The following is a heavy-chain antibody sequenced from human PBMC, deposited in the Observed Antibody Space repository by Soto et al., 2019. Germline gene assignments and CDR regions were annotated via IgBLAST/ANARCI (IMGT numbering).Heavy chain of an antibody. J-gene: IGHJ6*02. CDR2: IIAFSDIV. Sequence: QVQLVQSRAEVKKPGSSVKVSCKASGGTFGIYAITWVRQAPGQGLEWMGGIIAFSDIVNYTQKLQGRVTITADEYTNTAYMDLSSLRSEDTAVYYCARSLYSSSWFHSGNSYYYYGMDVWGQGTTVTVSS. CDR1: GGTFGIYA. V-gene: IGHV1-69*12. CDR3: ARSLYSSSWFHSGNSYYYYGMDV. D-gene: IGHD6-13*01.